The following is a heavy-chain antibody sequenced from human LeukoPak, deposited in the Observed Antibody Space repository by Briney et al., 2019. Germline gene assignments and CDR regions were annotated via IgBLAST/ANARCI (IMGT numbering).Heavy chain of an antibody. D-gene: IGHD3-10*01. CDR2: IKPDGSEK. CDR1: GFTFSGYW. CDR3: ARGYYYGSGSYFDY. Sequence: PGGSLRLSCAASGFTFSGYWMSWVRQAPGKGLEWVANIKPDGSEKYYVDSVKGRFTISRDNAKNSLYLQMNSLRAEDTAVYYCARGYYYGSGSYFDYWGQGTLVTVSS. V-gene: IGHV3-7*02. J-gene: IGHJ4*02.